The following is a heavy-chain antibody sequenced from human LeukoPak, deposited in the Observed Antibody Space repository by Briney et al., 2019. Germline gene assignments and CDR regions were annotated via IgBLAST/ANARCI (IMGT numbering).Heavy chain of an antibody. CDR2: IYYSGST. CDR1: GGSISSGTYP. V-gene: IGHV4-31*03. CDR3: ARGRGV. Sequence: SQTLSLTCTVSGGSISSGTYPWNWFRQHPGEGLEWIGYIYYSGSTYYSPSLKSRVSISVDTSKNQFSLKLSSVTAADTAVYYCARGRGVWGQGTTVTVSS. J-gene: IGHJ6*02.